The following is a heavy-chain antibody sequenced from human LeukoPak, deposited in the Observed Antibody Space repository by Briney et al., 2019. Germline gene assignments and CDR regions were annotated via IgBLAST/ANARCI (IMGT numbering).Heavy chain of an antibody. CDR3: ARGPIVVVADDAFDI. J-gene: IGHJ3*02. CDR1: GFTFSSYW. V-gene: IGHV3-7*01. Sequence: GGSLRLSCAASGFTFSSYWMSWVRQAPGKGLEWVANIKQDGSEKYYVDSVKGRFTISRDNSKNTLYLQMNSLRAEDTAVYYCARGPIVVVADDAFDIWGQGTMVTVSS. CDR2: IKQDGSEK. D-gene: IGHD3-22*01.